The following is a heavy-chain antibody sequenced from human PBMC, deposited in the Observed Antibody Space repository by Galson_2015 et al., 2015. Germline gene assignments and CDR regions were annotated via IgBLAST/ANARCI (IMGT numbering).Heavy chain of an antibody. V-gene: IGHV3-23*01. Sequence: SLRLSCAASGFTFDNYGMNWVRQAPGKGLEWVSVISGDTGSICYADSVKGRFTISRDNSKNTVYLQMNSLRAEDTAVYYCAKDSTSREAPDWGQGTLVTVSS. J-gene: IGHJ4*02. CDR1: GFTFDNYG. D-gene: IGHD6-13*01. CDR3: AKDSTSREAPD. CDR2: ISGDTGSI.